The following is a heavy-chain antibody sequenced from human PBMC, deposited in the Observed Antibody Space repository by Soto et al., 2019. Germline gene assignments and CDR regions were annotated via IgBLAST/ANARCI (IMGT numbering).Heavy chain of an antibody. Sequence: SETLSLTCTVSGGSISSYYWSWIRQPPGKGLEWIGYIYYSGSTNYNPSLKSRVTISVDTSKNQFSLKLSSVTAADTAVYYCARQSCSGGSCYYYYCYMDVWGKGTTVTVSS. J-gene: IGHJ6*03. V-gene: IGHV4-59*08. CDR3: ARQSCSGGSCYYYYCYMDV. CDR1: GGSISSYY. CDR2: IYYSGST. D-gene: IGHD2-15*01.